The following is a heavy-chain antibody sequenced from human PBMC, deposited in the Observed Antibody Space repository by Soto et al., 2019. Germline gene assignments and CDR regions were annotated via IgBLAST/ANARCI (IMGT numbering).Heavy chain of an antibody. D-gene: IGHD3-22*01. V-gene: IGHV1-18*01. CDR3: ARVVVVPPYYYYYYGMDV. CDR1: GYTFTSYG. CDR2: ISAYNGNT. J-gene: IGHJ6*02. Sequence: ASVKVSCKASGYTFTSYGISWVRQAPGQGLEWMGWISAYNGNTNYAQKLQGRVTMTTDTSTSTAYMELRSLRSDDTAVYYFARVVVVPPYYYYYYGMDVWGQGTTVTVSS.